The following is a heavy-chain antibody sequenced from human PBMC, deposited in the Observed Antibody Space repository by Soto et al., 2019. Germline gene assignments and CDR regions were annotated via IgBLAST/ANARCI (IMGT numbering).Heavy chain of an antibody. V-gene: IGHV1-69*13. Sequence: GASVKVSCKASGYTFTDYYINWVRQAPGQGLEWMGGIIPIFGTANYAQKFQGRVTITADESTSTAYMELSSLRFEDTAVYYCARAIVGPTTTGWLDPWGQGTLVTVSS. CDR2: IIPIFGTA. D-gene: IGHD1-26*01. J-gene: IGHJ5*02. CDR3: ARAIVGPTTTGWLDP. CDR1: GYTFTDYY.